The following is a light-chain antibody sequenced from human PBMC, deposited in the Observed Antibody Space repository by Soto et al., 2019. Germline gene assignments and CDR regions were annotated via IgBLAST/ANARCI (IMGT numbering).Light chain of an antibody. CDR2: GAS. V-gene: IGKV3-15*01. CDR3: QQYYTWGT. CDR1: QSVSSN. J-gene: IGKJ1*01. Sequence: EIVMTQSPATLSVSPGERATLSCRASQSVSSNLAWYQQKPGQAPRLLIYGASTRATGIPARFSGSGSGTEFTLTISSLQSEDFAVYYCQQYYTWGTFGQGTKVEIK.